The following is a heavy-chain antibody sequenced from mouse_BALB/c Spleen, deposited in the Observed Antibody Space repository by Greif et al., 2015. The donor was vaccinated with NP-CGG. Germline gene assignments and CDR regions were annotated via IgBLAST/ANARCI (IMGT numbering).Heavy chain of an antibody. CDR1: GYTLTSYV. D-gene: IGHD3-2*01. J-gene: IGHJ3*01. V-gene: IGHV1-14*01. Sequence: VQLQQSGPELVKPGASVKMSCKASGYTLTSYVMHWVKQKPGQGLEWIGYINPYNDGTKYNEKFKGKATLTSDKSSSTAYMELSSLTSEDSAVYYCARKGTARATSPFAYWGQGTLVTVSA. CDR2: INPYNDGT. CDR3: ARKGTARATSPFAY.